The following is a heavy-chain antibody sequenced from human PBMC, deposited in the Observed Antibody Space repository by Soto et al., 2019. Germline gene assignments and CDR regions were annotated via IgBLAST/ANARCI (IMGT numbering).Heavy chain of an antibody. CDR2: IYSGGST. D-gene: IGHD1-1*01. V-gene: IGHV3-66*01. CDR1: GVIASSNY. CDR3: AGGNTVLERD. Sequence: EVQLVESGGGLVLPGGSLRLSCAASGVIASSNYMSWVRQAPGKGLEWVSLIYSGGSTSYADSVKGRFTISRDNSKNTLYLQMNNLRAEDTAVYYCAGGNTVLERDWGQGTLVTVSS. J-gene: IGHJ4*02.